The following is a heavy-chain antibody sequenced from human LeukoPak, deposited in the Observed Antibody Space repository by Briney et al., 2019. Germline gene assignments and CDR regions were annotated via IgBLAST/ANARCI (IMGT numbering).Heavy chain of an antibody. V-gene: IGHV1-2*06. CDR3: ASGFGYCSSTSCLGDY. D-gene: IGHD2-2*03. CDR1: GYTFTDYH. CDR2: INPYSGGT. Sequence: ASVKVSCKASGYTFTDYHIHWVRQAPGQGLEWMGRINPYSGGTHYSQEFQGRVTMTRDTSISTAYMELSSLRSDDTAVYYCASGFGYCSSTSCLGDYWGQGTLVTVSS. J-gene: IGHJ4*02.